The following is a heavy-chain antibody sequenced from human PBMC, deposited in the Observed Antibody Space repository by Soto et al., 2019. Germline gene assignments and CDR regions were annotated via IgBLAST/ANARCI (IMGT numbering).Heavy chain of an antibody. D-gene: IGHD2-8*01. Sequence: QVQLVQSGAEVKKPGSSVKVSCKASGGTFSSYAISWVRQAPGQGLEWMGGIIPIFGTANYAQKFQGRVTITADESTSTAYMELSRLRSEDTAVYYCARGYCTNGVCYSYYYGMDVWGHGTTVTVSS. J-gene: IGHJ6*02. CDR1: GGTFSSYA. CDR2: IIPIFGTA. V-gene: IGHV1-69*01. CDR3: ARGYCTNGVCYSYYYGMDV.